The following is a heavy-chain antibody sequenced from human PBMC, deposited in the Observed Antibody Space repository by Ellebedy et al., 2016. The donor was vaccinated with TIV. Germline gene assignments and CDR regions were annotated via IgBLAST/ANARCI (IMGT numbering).Heavy chain of an antibody. CDR1: GYTFTSYG. CDR3: ARGSGYYDSKSYYKGHDY. V-gene: IGHV1-18*04. J-gene: IGHJ4*02. Sequence: AASVKVSCKASGYTFTSYGISWVRQAPGQGLAWRGWISGHDGDTNYAQTLQGRVTMTRNTSISTAYMELSSMRSEDTAVYYCARGSGYYDSKSYYKGHDYWGQGTLVTVSS. D-gene: IGHD3-10*01. CDR2: ISGHDGDT.